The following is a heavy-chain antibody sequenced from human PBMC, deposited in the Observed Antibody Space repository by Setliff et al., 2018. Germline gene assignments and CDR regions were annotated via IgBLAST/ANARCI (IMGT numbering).Heavy chain of an antibody. J-gene: IGHJ2*01. CDR2: IYDTGST. V-gene: IGHV4-39*01. CDR3: ARHPRGPNWYFDL. CDR1: GASINNSLNY. Sequence: SETLSLTCTVSGASINNSLNYWAWIRQPPGQGLEWIGLIYDTGSTYYNPSLKSRVTISVDSSKNHFSLKVHSLTVEDTAGYYCARHPRGPNWYFDLWGRGTLDTVSS. D-gene: IGHD3-10*01.